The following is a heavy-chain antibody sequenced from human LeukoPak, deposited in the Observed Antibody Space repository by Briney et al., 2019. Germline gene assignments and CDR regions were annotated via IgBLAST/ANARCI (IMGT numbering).Heavy chain of an antibody. CDR1: GFTFSSYA. V-gene: IGHV3-23*01. CDR2: ISGSGGST. D-gene: IGHD6-13*01. Sequence: PGGSLRLSCAASGFTFSSYAMSWVRQAPGKGLEWDSAISGSGGSTYYADSVKGRFTISRDNSKNTLYLQMNSLGAEDTAVYYCAKDRSSSWYYFDYWGQGTLVTVSS. J-gene: IGHJ4*02. CDR3: AKDRSSSWYYFDY.